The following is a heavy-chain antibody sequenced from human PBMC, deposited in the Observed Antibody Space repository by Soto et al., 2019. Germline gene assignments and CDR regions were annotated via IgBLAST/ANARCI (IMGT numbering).Heavy chain of an antibody. CDR3: ARAPPGTTWFDP. D-gene: IGHD1-1*01. V-gene: IGHV3-64*01. J-gene: IGHJ5*02. CDR2: ISSNGSST. CDR1: GFTFSSYA. Sequence: GGSLRLSCAASGFTFSSYAMHWVRQAPGKGLEYVSAISSNGSSTYYANSVKGRFTISRDNSKNTLYLQMGSLRAEDMAVYYCARAPPGTTWFDPWGQGTLVTVSS.